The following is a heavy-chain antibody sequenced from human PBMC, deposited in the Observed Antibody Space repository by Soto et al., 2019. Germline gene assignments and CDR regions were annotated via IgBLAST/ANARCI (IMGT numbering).Heavy chain of an antibody. CDR2: ISGSGGST. D-gene: IGHD2-2*01. CDR3: AKEGVVVVPAAVYYYYYGMDV. Sequence: PGGSLRLSCAASGFTFSSYAMSWVRQAPGKGLEWVSAISGSGGSTYYADSVKGRFTISRDNSKNTLYLQMNSLIAEDTAVYYCAKEGVVVVPAAVYYYYYGMDVWGQGTTVTVSS. V-gene: IGHV3-23*01. J-gene: IGHJ6*02. CDR1: GFTFSSYA.